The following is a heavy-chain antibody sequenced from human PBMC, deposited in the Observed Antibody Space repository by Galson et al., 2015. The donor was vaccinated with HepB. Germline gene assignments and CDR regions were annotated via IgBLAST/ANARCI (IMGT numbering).Heavy chain of an antibody. V-gene: IGHV1-46*01. CDR2: INPSGGST. CDR1: GYTFTSYY. J-gene: IGHJ6*02. Sequence: SVKVSCKASGYTFTSYYMHWVRQAPGQGLEWMGIINPSGGSTSYAQKFQGRVTMTRDTSTSTVYMELSSLRSEDTAVYYCARDSSAIFGVVTTTNPSYYYGMDVWGQGTTVTVSS. CDR3: ARDSSAIFGVVTTTNPSYYYGMDV. D-gene: IGHD3-3*01.